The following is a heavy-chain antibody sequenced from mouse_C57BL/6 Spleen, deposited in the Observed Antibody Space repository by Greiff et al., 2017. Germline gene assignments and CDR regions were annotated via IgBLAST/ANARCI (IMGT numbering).Heavy chain of an antibody. V-gene: IGHV1-81*01. CDR3: ARSSLLRYFDV. Sequence: QVQLQQSGAELARPGASVKLSCKASGYTFTSYGISWVKQRTGQGLEWIGEIYPRSGNTYYNEKFKGKATLTADKSSSTAYMELRSLTSEDSAVYFCARSSLLRYFDVWGTGTTVTVSS. CDR2: IYPRSGNT. CDR1: GYTFTSYG. D-gene: IGHD1-1*01. J-gene: IGHJ1*03.